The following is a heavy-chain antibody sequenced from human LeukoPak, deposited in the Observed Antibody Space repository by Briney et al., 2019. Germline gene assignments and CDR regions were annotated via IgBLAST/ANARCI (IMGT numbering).Heavy chain of an antibody. CDR1: GGSFSGYY. V-gene: IGHV4-34*01. Sequence: KPSETLSLTCAVYGGSFSGYYWSWIRQPPGKGLEWIGEINHSGSTNYNPSLKSRVTISVDTSKNQFSLKLSSVTAADTAVYYCARTRDANAYYYYYGMDVWGQGTTVTVS. CDR2: INHSGST. CDR3: ARTRDANAYYYYYGMDV. J-gene: IGHJ6*02. D-gene: IGHD2-2*01.